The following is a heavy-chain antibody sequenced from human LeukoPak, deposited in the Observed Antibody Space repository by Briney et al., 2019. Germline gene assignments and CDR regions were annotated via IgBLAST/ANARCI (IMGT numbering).Heavy chain of an antibody. CDR3: ARHLKLRGVAPYYFAY. V-gene: IGHV4-39*01. D-gene: IGHD3-10*01. J-gene: IGHJ4*02. Sequence: SETLSLTCTVSGGSISISSYFWRWVRQPPGKGLEWIGCICYSRSTYYNPSLKSRVTISVDTPNNQFSLKLSSVTAADASVYYCARHLKLRGVAPYYFAYWREGTVVTVP. CDR1: GGSISISSYF. CDR2: ICYSRST.